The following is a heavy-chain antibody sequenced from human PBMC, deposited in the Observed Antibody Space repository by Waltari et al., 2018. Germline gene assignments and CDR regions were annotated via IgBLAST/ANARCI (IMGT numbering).Heavy chain of an antibody. CDR1: GGSFSGYY. V-gene: IGHV4-34*01. CDR2: INHSGST. D-gene: IGHD2-15*01. J-gene: IGHJ5*02. CDR3: ARGLVVVVVAATSGWFDP. Sequence: QVQLQQWGAGLLKPSETLSLPCAVYGGSFSGYYWSWIRQPPGKGLEWIGEINHSGSTNYNPSLKSRVTISVDTSKNQFSLKLSSVTAADTAVYYCARGLVVVVVAATSGWFDPWGQGTLVTVSS.